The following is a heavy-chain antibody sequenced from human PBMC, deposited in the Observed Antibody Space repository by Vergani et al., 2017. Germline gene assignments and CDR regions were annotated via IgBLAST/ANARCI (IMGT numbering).Heavy chain of an antibody. CDR2: IDHTGRP. D-gene: IGHD4-11*01. CDR1: GGSFTSYH. CDR3: ARVNTETNGHLYYYYYMDV. Sequence: QVQLQQWGGGLLKPSETLSLTCVVNGGSFTSYHWTWIRQSPGEVLEWVGDIDHTGRPDYNPSLKSRLTMSVDKSRNRFSLTLNSVTATDTAIYFCARVNTETNGHLYYYYYMDVWGQGTAVTVS. V-gene: IGHV4-34*01. J-gene: IGHJ6*03.